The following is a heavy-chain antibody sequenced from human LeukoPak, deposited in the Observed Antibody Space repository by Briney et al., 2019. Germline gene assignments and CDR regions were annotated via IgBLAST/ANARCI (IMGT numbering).Heavy chain of an antibody. CDR2: IYYSGTT. CDR3: ARQSSDYYYYYIDV. V-gene: IGHV4-39*01. Sequence: SETMSLTCTVSGGSISSSHYYWGWIRQSPGKGLEWIGSIYYSGTTYYNPSLESRVTISDDTSMNRFSLMLTSLTAADTAVYYCARQSSDYYYYYIDVWGEGTTVIVSS. CDR1: GGSISSSHYY. J-gene: IGHJ6*03.